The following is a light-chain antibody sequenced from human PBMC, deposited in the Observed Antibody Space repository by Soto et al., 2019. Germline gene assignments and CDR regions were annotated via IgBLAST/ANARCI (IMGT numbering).Light chain of an antibody. CDR3: CSYTGSSINTVV. J-gene: IGLJ2*01. CDR2: EVS. V-gene: IGLV2-14*01. CDR1: SSDVGKYNY. Sequence: QSVLTQPASVSGSPGQSITISCTGTSSDVGKYNYVSWYQQHPAKAPKLMIFEVSNRPSGVSNRFSGSKSGNTASLTISGLQAEDEAEYYCCSYTGSSINTVVFGGGTKLTVL.